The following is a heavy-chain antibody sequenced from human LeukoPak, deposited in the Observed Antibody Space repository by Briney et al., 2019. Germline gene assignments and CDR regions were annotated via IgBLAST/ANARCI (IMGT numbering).Heavy chain of an antibody. V-gene: IGHV3-23*01. CDR2: IRADAVTT. Sequence: GGSLRLSCATSGFIFSHHGMNWVRQAPGKGLEWVSGIRADAVTTYYADSVKGRFIISRDNSKNTVYLQMNSLRAEDTAVYYCAKDPSLDTLEMATNASGWGQGTLVTVSS. D-gene: IGHD5-24*01. J-gene: IGHJ4*02. CDR1: GFIFSHHG. CDR3: AKDPSLDTLEMATNASG.